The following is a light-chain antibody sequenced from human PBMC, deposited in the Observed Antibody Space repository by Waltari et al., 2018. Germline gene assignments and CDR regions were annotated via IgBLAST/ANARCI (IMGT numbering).Light chain of an antibody. J-gene: IGLJ3*02. CDR1: GSNIGAGYD. V-gene: IGLV1-40*01. Sequence: QSVLTQPPSVSGAPGQTIMISCSGRGSNIGAGYDVHWYQQLPGTAPQLVIYENVKRPSGVPDRFSGSKSGTSVSLAITDLQAEDEADYYCQSFDTTQNAWVFGGGTKLIVV. CDR2: ENV. CDR3: QSFDTTQNAWV.